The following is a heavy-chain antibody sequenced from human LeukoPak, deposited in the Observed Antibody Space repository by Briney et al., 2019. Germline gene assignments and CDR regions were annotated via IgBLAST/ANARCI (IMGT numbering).Heavy chain of an antibody. CDR2: IIPIFGTI. V-gene: IGHV1-69*13. Sequence: ASVKVSCKASGDTFSSYAVSWVRQAPGQGLEWMGGIIPIFGTINYAQKFQGRVTITADESTSTAYMELSSLRSEDTAVYYCASGMVRGVSFDYWGQGTLVTVSS. CDR3: ASGMVRGVSFDY. J-gene: IGHJ4*02. CDR1: GDTFSSYA. D-gene: IGHD3-10*01.